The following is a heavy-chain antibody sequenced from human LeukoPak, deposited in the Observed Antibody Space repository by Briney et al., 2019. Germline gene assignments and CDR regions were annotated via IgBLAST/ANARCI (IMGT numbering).Heavy chain of an antibody. CDR3: ARVSSAYSYGHWYFDL. CDR1: GGSISSYY. CDR2: IYTSGST. J-gene: IGHJ2*01. Sequence: PSETLSLTCTVSGGSISSYYWSWIRQPAGKGLEWIGRIYTSGSTNYNPSLKSRVTMSVDTSKNQFSLKLSSVIAADTAVYYCARVSSAYSYGHWYFDLWGHGTLVTVSP. V-gene: IGHV4-4*07. D-gene: IGHD5-18*01.